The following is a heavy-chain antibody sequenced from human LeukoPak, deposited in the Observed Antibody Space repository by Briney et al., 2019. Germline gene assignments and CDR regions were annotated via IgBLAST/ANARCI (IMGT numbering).Heavy chain of an antibody. CDR3: ARNTRITMIVDGWFDP. J-gene: IGHJ5*02. V-gene: IGHV1-2*02. CDR2: INPNSGGT. CDR1: GYTFTGYY. Sequence: ASVKVSCKASGYTFTGYYMHWVRQAPGQGLEWMGWINPNSGGTNYAQKFQGRVTMTRDTSISTAYMELSRLRSDDTAVYYYARNTRITMIVDGWFDPWGQGTLVTVSS. D-gene: IGHD3-22*01.